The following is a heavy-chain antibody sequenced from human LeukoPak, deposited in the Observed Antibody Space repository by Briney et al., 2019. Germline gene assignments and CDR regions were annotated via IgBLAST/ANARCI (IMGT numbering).Heavy chain of an antibody. Sequence: GGSLRLSCAASGFTFSNFAMTWVRQAPGKGLEWVSSIVGSSSTYYADSVKGRFTISRDNSKNTLYLQMNSLRAEDTAVYYCAKGWYFDLWGRGTLVTVSS. J-gene: IGHJ2*01. V-gene: IGHV3-23*01. CDR1: GFTFSNFA. CDR3: AKGWYFDL. CDR2: IVGSSST.